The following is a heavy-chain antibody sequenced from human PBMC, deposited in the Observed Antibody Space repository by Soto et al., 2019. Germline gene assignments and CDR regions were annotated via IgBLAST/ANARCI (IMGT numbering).Heavy chain of an antibody. D-gene: IGHD6-13*01. CDR2: IIPIFGTA. V-gene: IGHV1-69*13. CDR3: ARYSSSWYSTYGMDV. J-gene: IGHJ6*02. Sequence: GASVKVSCKASGGTFSSYAISWVRQAPGQGLEWMGGIIPIFGTANYAQKFQGRVTITADESTSTAYMELSSLRSEDTAVYYCARYSSSWYSTYGMDVWRQGTTVTVSS. CDR1: GGTFSSYA.